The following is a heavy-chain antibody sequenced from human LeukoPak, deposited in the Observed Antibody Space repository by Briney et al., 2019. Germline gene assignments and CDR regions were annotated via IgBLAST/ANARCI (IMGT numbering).Heavy chain of an antibody. D-gene: IGHD3-10*01. V-gene: IGHV4-39*07. Sequence: SETLSLTCTVSGGSISSSSYFWGWIRQPPGKGLEWIGSMYYSGSTYYNPSLKSRVTMLVDTSKNQFSLKLSSVTAADTAVYYCARGITMVRGVIPFDYWGQGTLVTVSS. CDR1: GGSISSSSYF. J-gene: IGHJ4*02. CDR2: MYYSGST. CDR3: ARGITMVRGVIPFDY.